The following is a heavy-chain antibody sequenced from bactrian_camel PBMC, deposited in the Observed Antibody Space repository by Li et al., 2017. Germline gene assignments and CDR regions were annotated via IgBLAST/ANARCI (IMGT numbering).Heavy chain of an antibody. CDR3: AARFGASCRWTDFRY. V-gene: IGHV3S53*01. CDR1: GFTYDTNC. D-gene: IGHD6*01. CDR2: IYSGGET. Sequence: HVQLVESGGDSVQAGGSLRLSCAASGFTYDTNCMGWFRQAPGKEREGLGTIYSGGETNYATSAKGRFTISRDNATNTIHLQMNSLKSEDTAMYYCAARFGASCRWTDFRYWGQGTQVTVS. J-gene: IGHJ6*01.